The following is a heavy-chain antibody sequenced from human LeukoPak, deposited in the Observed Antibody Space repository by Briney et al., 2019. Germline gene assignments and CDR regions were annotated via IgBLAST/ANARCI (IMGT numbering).Heavy chain of an antibody. CDR2: IKQDGREK. CDR1: GFTFSSYW. Sequence: GGSLRLSCAASGFTFSSYWMSWVRQAPGKGLEWVANIKQDGREKYYVDSVKGRFTSSRDNAKNSLYLQMNSLRAEDTAVYYCARDQRYCSSSSCPWEPFDYWGQGTLVTVSS. J-gene: IGHJ4*02. V-gene: IGHV3-7*05. D-gene: IGHD2-2*01. CDR3: ARDQRYCSSSSCPWEPFDY.